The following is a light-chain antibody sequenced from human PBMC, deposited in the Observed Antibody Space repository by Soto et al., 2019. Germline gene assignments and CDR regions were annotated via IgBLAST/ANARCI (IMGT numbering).Light chain of an antibody. J-gene: IGKJ1*01. CDR2: GAS. CDR1: QDISNS. Sequence: DIQLTQSPSSLSASVGDRVIITCRASQDISNSLAWFQQRPGKAPKSLMYGASTLQSGVPSHFSGSGSGTVFTLTISSLQPEDFATYYCQHYFSPPWTFGQGTKVELK. V-gene: IGKV1-16*02. CDR3: QHYFSPPWT.